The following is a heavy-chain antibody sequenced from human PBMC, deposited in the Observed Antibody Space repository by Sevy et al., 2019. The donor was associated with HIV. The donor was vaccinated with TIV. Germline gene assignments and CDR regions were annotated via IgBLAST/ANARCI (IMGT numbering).Heavy chain of an antibody. D-gene: IGHD3-3*01. CDR1: GFTFSSYA. CDR3: ASHHVLRFLEWSFDY. CDR2: ISGSGGST. V-gene: IGHV3-23*01. J-gene: IGHJ4*02. Sequence: GGSLRLSCAASGFTFSSYAMSWVRQAPGKGLEWVSAISGSGGSTYYADSVKGRFTISRDNSKNTLYLQMNSLRAEDTAVYYCASHHVLRFLEWSFDYWGQGTLVTVSS.